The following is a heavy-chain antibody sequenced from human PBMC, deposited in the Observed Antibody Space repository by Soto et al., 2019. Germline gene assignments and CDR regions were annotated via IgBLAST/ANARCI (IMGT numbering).Heavy chain of an antibody. V-gene: IGHV4-59*01. J-gene: IGHJ4*02. D-gene: IGHD5-18*01. CDR3: AGDNGCSYGYTLAH. CDR2: IYYSGST. Sequence: QVQLQESGPGLVKPSETLSLTCTVSGGSISSYYWSWIRQPPGKGLEWIGYIYYSGSTNYNPSRTSRVTISVDTSKNQFPLKLSSATAADTAVYYCAGDNGCSYGYTLAHWGQGSLVTVSS. CDR1: GGSISSYY.